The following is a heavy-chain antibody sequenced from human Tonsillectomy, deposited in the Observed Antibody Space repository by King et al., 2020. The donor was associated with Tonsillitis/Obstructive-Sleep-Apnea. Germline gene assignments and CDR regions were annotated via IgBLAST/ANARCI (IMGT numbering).Heavy chain of an antibody. D-gene: IGHD3-3*01. CDR2: IWYDGSNE. J-gene: IGHJ3*02. CDR1: GFTFSSYG. CDR3: ARDSPLRDYDFPPAFDI. Sequence: VQLVESGGGVVQPGRYLRLSCAASGFTFSSYGMHWVRQAPGKGLEWVAVIWYDGSNEFYADSVKGRFTISRDNSKNTLYMQINSLRAEDTAVYYCARDSPLRDYDFPPAFDIWGQGTMVTVAS. V-gene: IGHV3-33*01.